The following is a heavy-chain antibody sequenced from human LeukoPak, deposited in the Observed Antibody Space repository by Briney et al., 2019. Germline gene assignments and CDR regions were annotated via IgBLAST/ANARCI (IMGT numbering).Heavy chain of an antibody. V-gene: IGHV3-73*01. J-gene: IGHJ4*02. Sequence: GGSLRLSCAASGFTFSGSAMHWVRQASGKGLEWVGRTRSKANSYATAYAASVKGRFTISRDDSKNTAYLQMNSLKTEDTAVYYCTAPTGTTGYWGQGTLVTVSS. CDR3: TAPTGTTGY. CDR1: GFTFSGSA. CDR2: TRSKANSYAT. D-gene: IGHD1-1*01.